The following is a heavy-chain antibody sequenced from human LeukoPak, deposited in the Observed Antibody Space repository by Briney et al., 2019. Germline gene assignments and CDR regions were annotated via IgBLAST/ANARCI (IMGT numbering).Heavy chain of an antibody. CDR2: INQDGSEE. CDR1: GFTFSHYL. CDR3: VRDGGVSGYDLLDY. D-gene: IGHD5-12*01. J-gene: IGHJ4*02. V-gene: IGHV3-7*01. Sequence: GGSLRLSCAASGFTFSHYLMTWVRQAPGKGLEWVAQINQDGSEEYYMDSVKARFTISRDNAKNSVFLQMNSLRAEDTAVYYCVRDGGVSGYDLLDYWGQGALVTVSS.